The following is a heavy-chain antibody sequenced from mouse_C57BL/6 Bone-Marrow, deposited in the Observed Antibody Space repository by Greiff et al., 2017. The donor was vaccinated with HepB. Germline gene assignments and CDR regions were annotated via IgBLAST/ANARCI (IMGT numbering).Heavy chain of an antibody. D-gene: IGHD2-3*01. CDR2: IHPNSGST. CDR3: ARGECYDGYYRGVAY. Sequence: QVQLQQPGAELVKPGASVKLSCKASGYTFTSYWMHWVKQRPGQGLEWIGMIHPNSGSTNYNEKFKSKATLTVDKSSSTAYMQLSILTSEDSAVYYCARGECYDGYYRGVAYWGQGTLVTVSA. CDR1: GYTFTSYW. V-gene: IGHV1-64*01. J-gene: IGHJ3*01.